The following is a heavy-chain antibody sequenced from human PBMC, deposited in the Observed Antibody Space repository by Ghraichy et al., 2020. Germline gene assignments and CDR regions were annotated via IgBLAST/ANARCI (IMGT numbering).Heavy chain of an antibody. CDR3: ARDLEGPSILYYDFWSGYISPKYYFDY. CDR1: GFTFSSYS. CDR2: ISSSSSYI. Sequence: GGSLRLSCAASGFTFSSYSMNWVRQAPGKGLEWVSSISSSSSYIYYADSVKGRFTISRDNAKNSLYLQMNSLRAEDTAVYYCARDLEGPSILYYDFWSGYISPKYYFDYWGQGTLVTVSS. J-gene: IGHJ4*02. V-gene: IGHV3-21*01. D-gene: IGHD3-3*01.